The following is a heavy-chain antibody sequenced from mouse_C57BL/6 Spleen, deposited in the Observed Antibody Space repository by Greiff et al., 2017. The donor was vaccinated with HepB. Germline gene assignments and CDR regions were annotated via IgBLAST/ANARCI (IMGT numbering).Heavy chain of an antibody. V-gene: IGHV3-6*01. CDR1: GYSFTSGYY. J-gene: IGHJ4*01. CDR3: ARGVYDGYRAMGD. D-gene: IGHD2-3*01. CDR2: ISYDGTN. Sequence: ESGPGLVKPSQSLSLTCSVTGYSFTSGYYWNWIRQFPGNKLEWMGYISYDGTNNYNPSLNIRISITRDPSKNLFFLKLNSVTTEATAPYYCARGVYDGYRAMGDWGQGTSVTVSS.